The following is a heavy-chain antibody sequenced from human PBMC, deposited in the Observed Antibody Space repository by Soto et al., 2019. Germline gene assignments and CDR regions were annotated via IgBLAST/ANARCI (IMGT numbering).Heavy chain of an antibody. CDR3: AKPRVVTRAIQNAFDI. CDR2: ISGSGGST. Sequence: EVQLLESGGGLVQPGGSLRLSCAASGFTFSSYAMSWVRQAPGKGLEWVSAISGSGGSTYYADSVKGRFTISRDNSKNTLYLQMNSLRAEDTAVYYCAKPRVVTRAIQNAFDIWGQGTMVTVSS. V-gene: IGHV3-23*01. J-gene: IGHJ3*02. D-gene: IGHD2-21*02. CDR1: GFTFSSYA.